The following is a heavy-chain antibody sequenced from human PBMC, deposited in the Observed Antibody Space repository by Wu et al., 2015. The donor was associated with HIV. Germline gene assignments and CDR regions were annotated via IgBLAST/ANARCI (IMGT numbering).Heavy chain of an antibody. J-gene: IGHJ4*02. Sequence: QIQLIQSGTEVKQSGASVKVSCKASGYTFTGYYMHWVRQAPGQGLEWMGWINPNTGGTNYAQKFQGRVIMTSDTSLSTAYMELSRLRYDDTAVYYCARGVDISTGLVYFDFWGQGTLVTVSS. V-gene: IGHV1-2*02. D-gene: IGHD3-9*01. CDR2: INPNTGGT. CDR1: GYTFTGYY. CDR3: ARGVDISTGLVYFDF.